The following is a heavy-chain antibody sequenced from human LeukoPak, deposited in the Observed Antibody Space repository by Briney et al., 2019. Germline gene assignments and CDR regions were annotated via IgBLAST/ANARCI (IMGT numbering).Heavy chain of an antibody. CDR1: GGTFSSYA. V-gene: IGHV1-69*15. D-gene: IGHD6-19*01. CDR3: ARGSGYGSGWYGIDY. Sequence: SVKVSCKASGGTFSSYAISWVRQAPGQGLEWMGRIIPIFGTANYAQKFQGRVTITADESTSTAYMELSSLRSEDTAVYYCARGSGYGSGWYGIDYWGQGTLVTVSS. CDR2: IIPIFGTA. J-gene: IGHJ4*02.